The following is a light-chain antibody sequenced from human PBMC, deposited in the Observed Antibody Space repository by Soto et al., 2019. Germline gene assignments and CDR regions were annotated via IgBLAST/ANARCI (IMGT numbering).Light chain of an antibody. CDR2: SNN. V-gene: IGLV1-44*01. Sequence: SVLTQPPSASGTPGQRVTISCSGSSSNIGSNAVNWYKQVPGTAPKLLIYSNNQRPSGVPDRFSGSKSGTSASLAISGLQSEDEADYYCGAWDDSLNGFYVFGIGTKVT. J-gene: IGLJ1*01. CDR1: SSNIGSNA. CDR3: GAWDDSLNGFYV.